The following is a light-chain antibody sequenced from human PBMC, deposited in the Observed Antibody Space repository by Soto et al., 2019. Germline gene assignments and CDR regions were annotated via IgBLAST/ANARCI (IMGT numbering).Light chain of an antibody. V-gene: IGKV2-30*01. Sequence: DVVMTQSPLSLPVTLGQPASISCRSSQSLVYSDGNTYLNWFQQRPGQSPRRLIYKVSNRDSGVPDRFSGRGSGTDFTLKISRVEAEDVGVYYCMQGTHWPPYTFGQVTKLEIK. CDR3: MQGTHWPPYT. CDR1: QSLVYSDGNTY. CDR2: KVS. J-gene: IGKJ2*01.